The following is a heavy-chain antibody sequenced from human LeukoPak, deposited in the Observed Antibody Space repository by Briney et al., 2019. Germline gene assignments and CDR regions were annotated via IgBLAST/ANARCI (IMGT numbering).Heavy chain of an antibody. CDR3: PRRTYDILTGYYNDYFDY. D-gene: IGHD3-9*01. V-gene: IGHV5-51*01. CDR2: IYPSDSDA. J-gene: IGHJ4*02. CDR1: GCRFTSYW. Sequence: GESLKISCKGSGCRFTSYWIGWVRQMPGKGLEWVGIIYPSDSDARYSPSFQGQVTISADKSINTAYLQWSSLKASDTALYYWPRRTYDILTGYYNDYFDYWGQGTLVVVSS.